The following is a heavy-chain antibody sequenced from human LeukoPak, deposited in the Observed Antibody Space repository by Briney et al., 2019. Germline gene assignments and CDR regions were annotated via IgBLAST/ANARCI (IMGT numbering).Heavy chain of an antibody. D-gene: IGHD3-22*01. V-gene: IGHV1-24*01. CDR2: FHPEDGET. J-gene: IGHJ4*02. CDR1: GYTVTELS. Sequence: ASVKVSCKVSGYTVTELSMHWVRQSPGKGLEWMGGFHPEDGETIYAQKFQGRVTMTEDTSTDTAYMELSSLRSEDTAVYYCARSLNYYDSSGYYYRGAQYYFDYWGQGTLVTVSS. CDR3: ARSLNYYDSSGYYYRGAQYYFDY.